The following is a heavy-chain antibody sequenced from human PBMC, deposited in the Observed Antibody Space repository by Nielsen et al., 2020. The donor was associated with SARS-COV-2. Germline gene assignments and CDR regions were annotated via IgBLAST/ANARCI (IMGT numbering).Heavy chain of an antibody. D-gene: IGHD4-17*01. CDR2: ISAYNGNT. J-gene: IGHJ4*02. V-gene: IGHV1-18*01. CDR3: ARDRGDYGDYGH. CDR1: GYTFTSYG. Sequence: ASVKVSCKASGYTFTSYGISWVRQAPGQGLEWMGWISAYNGNTSYAQKFQGRVTMTRDTSTSTVYMELSSLRSEDTAVYYCARDRGDYGDYGHWGQGTLVTVSS.